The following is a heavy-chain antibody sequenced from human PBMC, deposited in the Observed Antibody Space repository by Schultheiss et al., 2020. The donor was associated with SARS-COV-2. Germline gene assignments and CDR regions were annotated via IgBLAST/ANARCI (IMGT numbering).Heavy chain of an antibody. J-gene: IGHJ4*02. CDR3: ASDSSGYYGSAY. Sequence: GESLKISCAASGFTFSSYAMSWVRQAPGKGLEWVSAISGSGGSTYYADSVKGRFTISRDNAKNSLYLQMNSLRAEDTAVYYCASDSSGYYGSAYWGQGTLVTVSS. V-gene: IGHV3-23*01. CDR2: ISGSGGST. CDR1: GFTFSSYA. D-gene: IGHD3-22*01.